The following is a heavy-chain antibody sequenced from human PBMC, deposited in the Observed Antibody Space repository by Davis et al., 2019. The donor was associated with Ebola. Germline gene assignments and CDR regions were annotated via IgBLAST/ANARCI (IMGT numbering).Heavy chain of an antibody. CDR3: ARDEVAPPYYYYYMDV. D-gene: IGHD5-12*01. V-gene: IGHV3-7*01. CDR1: GFTFSSYS. J-gene: IGHJ6*03. Sequence: GESLKISCAASGFTFSSYSMNWVRQSPGKGLEWVANIKQDGSEKYYVDSVKGRFTISRDNAKSSLYLQMNSLRAEDTAVYYCARDEVAPPYYYYYMDVWGKGTAVTVSS. CDR2: IKQDGSEK.